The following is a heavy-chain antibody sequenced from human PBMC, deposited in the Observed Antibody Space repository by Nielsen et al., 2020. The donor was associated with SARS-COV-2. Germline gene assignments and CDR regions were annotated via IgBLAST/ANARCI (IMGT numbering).Heavy chain of an antibody. CDR2: ISSNGGST. J-gene: IGHJ6*02. V-gene: IGHV3-64*04. D-gene: IGHD2-2*01. CDR3: ARGRYCSSTSCSRSGMDV. Sequence: WIRQPPGKGLEYVSAISSNGGSTYYADSVKGRFTISRDNAKNSLYLQMNSLRAEDTAVYYCARGRYCSSTSCSRSGMDVWGQGTTVTVSS.